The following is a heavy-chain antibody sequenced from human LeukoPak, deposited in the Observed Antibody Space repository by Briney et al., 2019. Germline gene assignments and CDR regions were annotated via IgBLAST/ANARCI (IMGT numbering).Heavy chain of an antibody. D-gene: IGHD2-2*02. CDR2: ISGSGGST. Sequence: GRSLRLSCVASGFTFSSYGMHWVRQAPGKGLEWVSAISGSGGSTYYADSVKGRFTISRDNSKNTLYLQMNSLRAEDTAVYYCAKGGVVVPAAIAFLWNYYYYMDVWGKGTTVTVSS. CDR3: AKGGVVVPAAIAFLWNYYYYMDV. V-gene: IGHV3-23*01. CDR1: GFTFSSYG. J-gene: IGHJ6*03.